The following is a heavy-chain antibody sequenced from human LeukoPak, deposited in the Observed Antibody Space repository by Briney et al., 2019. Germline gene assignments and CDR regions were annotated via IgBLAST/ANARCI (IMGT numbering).Heavy chain of an antibody. Sequence: PSETLSLTCTVSGGSISSGDYYWSWIRQPPGKGLEWIGYIYYSGSTNYNPSLKSRVTISVDTSKNQFSLKLSSVTAADTAVYYCARAQYSGSWGGPYYFDYWGQGTLVTVSS. V-gene: IGHV4-61*08. CDR3: ARAQYSGSWGGPYYFDY. J-gene: IGHJ4*02. CDR1: GGSISSGDYY. D-gene: IGHD1-26*01. CDR2: IYYSGST.